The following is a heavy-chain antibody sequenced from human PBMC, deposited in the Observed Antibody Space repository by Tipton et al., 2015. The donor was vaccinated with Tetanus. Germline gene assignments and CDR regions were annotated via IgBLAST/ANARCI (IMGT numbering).Heavy chain of an antibody. Sequence: QSGAEVKKPGESLKISCQGSGYTFATSWIAWVRQVPGKGLEWMGIIYPGDSSTRYSPSFQGQVTISADKSISTAYLQWSSLKASDTAMYYCARRTGPIYSSSDFDYWGQGTLVTVSS. V-gene: IGHV5-51*01. J-gene: IGHJ4*02. D-gene: IGHD6-6*01. CDR3: ARRTGPIYSSSDFDY. CDR2: IYPGDSST. CDR1: GYTFATSW.